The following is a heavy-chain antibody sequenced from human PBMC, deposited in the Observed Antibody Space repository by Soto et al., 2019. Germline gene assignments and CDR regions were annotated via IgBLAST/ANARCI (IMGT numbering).Heavy chain of an antibody. J-gene: IGHJ5*02. CDR3: VRASPTNLEDSDTVASWIDP. CDR1: GFNFNFYW. V-gene: IGHV3-74*01. D-gene: IGHD5-12*01. CDR2: ISGDGTIT. Sequence: EALLVESGGGLVQPGGSLRLSCAASGFNFNFYWMHWVRQAPGKGLVWVSGISGDGTITNYADSVKGRFTISRDNAKNTLFLQMVTLRIEATAVYYYVRASPTNLEDSDTVASWIDPWGQGTQVTVSS.